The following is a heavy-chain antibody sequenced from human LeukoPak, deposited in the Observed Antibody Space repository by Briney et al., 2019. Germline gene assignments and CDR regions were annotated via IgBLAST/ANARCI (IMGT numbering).Heavy chain of an antibody. J-gene: IGHJ4*02. Sequence: GGSLRLSCAASGLTFSDHHMDWVRQAPGKGLEWVARIRSKANSYATAYAASVKGRFTIPRDDSKNTAYLQMNSLKTEDTAVYYCTRHVATVTYFIDYWGQGTLVTVSS. D-gene: IGHD4-11*01. CDR1: GLTFSDHH. CDR3: TRHVATVTYFIDY. CDR2: IRSKANSYAT. V-gene: IGHV3-73*01.